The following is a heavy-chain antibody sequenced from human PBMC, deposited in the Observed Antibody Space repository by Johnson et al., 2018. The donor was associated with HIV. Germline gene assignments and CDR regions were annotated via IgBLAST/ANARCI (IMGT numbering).Heavy chain of an antibody. J-gene: IGHJ3*02. Sequence: VPLVESGGGVVPPGGSLRLSCAASGFTFSSYAMSWVRQAPGKGLEWVSAISGSGGSTYYADSVKGRFTISRDNSKNTLYLQMNSLRAEDTAVYYCARANTDCSGGSCFGDAFDIWGQGTMVTVSS. CDR1: GFTFSSYA. CDR2: ISGSGGST. V-gene: IGHV3-23*04. D-gene: IGHD2-15*01. CDR3: ARANTDCSGGSCFGDAFDI.